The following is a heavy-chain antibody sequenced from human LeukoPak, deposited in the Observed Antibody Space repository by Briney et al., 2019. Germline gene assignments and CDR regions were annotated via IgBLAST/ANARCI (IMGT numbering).Heavy chain of an antibody. CDR1: GYTFTGYY. V-gene: IGHV1-2*02. Sequence: GASVKVSCTASGYTFTGYYMHWVPQAPGQGLEWMGWNNPNSGGTNYAQKFQGRVTMTRDTSISTAYMELSRLRSDDTAVYYCARDTPWYYYDSSVVYWGQGTLVTVSS. CDR3: ARDTPWYYYDSSVVY. CDR2: NNPNSGGT. J-gene: IGHJ4*02. D-gene: IGHD3-22*01.